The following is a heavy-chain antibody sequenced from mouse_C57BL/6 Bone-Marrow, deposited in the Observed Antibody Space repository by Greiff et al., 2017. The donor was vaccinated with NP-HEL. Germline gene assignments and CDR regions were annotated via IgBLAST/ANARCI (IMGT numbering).Heavy chain of an antibody. Sequence: QVQLQQPGAELVKPGASVKMSCKASGYTFTSYWITWVKQRPGQGLEWIGDIYPGSGSTNYNEKFKSKATLTVDTSSSTSYMQLSSLTSEDSAVYYCARRGLRRYYYAMDYWGQGTSVTVSS. CDR1: GYTFTSYW. J-gene: IGHJ4*01. CDR3: ARRGLRRYYYAMDY. V-gene: IGHV1-55*01. CDR2: IYPGSGST. D-gene: IGHD2-4*01.